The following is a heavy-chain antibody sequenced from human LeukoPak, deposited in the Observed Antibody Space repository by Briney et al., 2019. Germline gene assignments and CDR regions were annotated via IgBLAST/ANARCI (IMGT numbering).Heavy chain of an antibody. CDR1: GYTFTDYY. V-gene: IGHV1-2*02. J-gene: IGHJ4*02. D-gene: IGHD1-26*01. Sequence: GASVTVSCKASGYTFTDYYIHWVRQAPGHGLEWLGWMNVKTGATSSAQRFPGRVTITRDTSIGTASMEFSSLTSDDTAVYYCARQSGTYWGLDYWGQGTLVTVSS. CDR3: ARQSGTYWGLDY. CDR2: MNVKTGAT.